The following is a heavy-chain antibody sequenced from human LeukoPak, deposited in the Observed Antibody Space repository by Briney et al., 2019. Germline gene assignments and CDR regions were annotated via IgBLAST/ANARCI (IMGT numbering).Heavy chain of an antibody. CDR2: IYHSGST. CDR1: GGSISSSSYY. J-gene: IGHJ4*02. CDR3: ARGVARSSKFHFSYYFDY. Sequence: SETLSLTCTVSGGSISSSSYYWGWIRQPPGKGLEWIGSIYHSGSTYYNPSLKSQVTISVDTSKNQFSLKLSSVTAADTAVYYCARGVARSSKFHFSYYFDYWGQGTLVTVSS. D-gene: IGHD6-6*01. V-gene: IGHV4-39*07.